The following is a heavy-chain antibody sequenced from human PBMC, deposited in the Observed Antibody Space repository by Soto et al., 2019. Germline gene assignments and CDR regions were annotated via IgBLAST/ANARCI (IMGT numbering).Heavy chain of an antibody. CDR2: ISYDGSNK. J-gene: IGHJ4*02. V-gene: IGHV3-30*18. D-gene: IGHD6-19*01. Sequence: PVGSLRLSCAASGFTFSSYGMHWVRQAPGKGLEWVAVISYDGSNKYYADSVKGRFTISRDNSKNTLYLQMNSLRAEDTAVYYCAKDKDSSGWYRYFDYWGQGTLVTVSS. CDR1: GFTFSSYG. CDR3: AKDKDSSGWYRYFDY.